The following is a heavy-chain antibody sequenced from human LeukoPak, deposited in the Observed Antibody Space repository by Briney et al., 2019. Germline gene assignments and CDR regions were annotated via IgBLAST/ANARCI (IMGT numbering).Heavy chain of an antibody. J-gene: IGHJ4*02. D-gene: IGHD3/OR15-3a*01. CDR2: IYYSGST. Sequence: SETLSLTCTVSGGSINSYYWTWIRQPPGKGLEWIGYIYYSGSTNYNPSLKSRVTISVDTSKNQFSLTLSSVTAADTAVYYCARGRSNSDYWRQGTLVTVSS. V-gene: IGHV4-59*01. CDR3: ARGRSNSDY. CDR1: GGSINSYY.